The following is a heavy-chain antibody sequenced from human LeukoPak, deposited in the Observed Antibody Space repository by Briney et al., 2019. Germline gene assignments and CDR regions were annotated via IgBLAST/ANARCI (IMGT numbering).Heavy chain of an antibody. Sequence: SETLSLTCTVSGGSISSYYWSWIRQPPGKGLEWIGYIYYSGSTYYNPSLKSRVTISVDTSKNQFSLKLSSVTAADTAVYYCARDLGDYGDNGIDYWGQGTLVTVSS. CDR2: IYYSGST. V-gene: IGHV4-59*12. J-gene: IGHJ4*02. CDR3: ARDLGDYGDNGIDY. D-gene: IGHD4-17*01. CDR1: GGSISSYY.